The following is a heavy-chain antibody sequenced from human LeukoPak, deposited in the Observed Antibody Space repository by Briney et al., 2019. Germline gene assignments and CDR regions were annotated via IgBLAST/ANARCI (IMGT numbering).Heavy chain of an antibody. D-gene: IGHD4-17*01. CDR1: GYSFTSYW. Sequence: GESLKISCKGSGYSFTSYWIGWVRQMPGKGLEWMGIIYPGDSDTRYSPSFQGQVTISADKSISTAYLQWSSLKASDTAMYYCARPQTVYGDYVWWAFDIWGQGTMVTVSS. J-gene: IGHJ3*02. CDR3: ARPQTVYGDYVWWAFDI. V-gene: IGHV5-51*01. CDR2: IYPGDSDT.